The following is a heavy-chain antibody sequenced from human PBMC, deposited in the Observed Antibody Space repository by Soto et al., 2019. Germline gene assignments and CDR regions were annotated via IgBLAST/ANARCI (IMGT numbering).Heavy chain of an antibody. D-gene: IGHD5-18*01. V-gene: IGHV4-31*03. Sequence: SETLSLTCTVSGGSISSGGYYWSWIRQHPGKGLEWIGYIYYSGSTYYNPSLKSRVTISVDTSKNQFSLKLSSVTAADTAVYYCAREDTAFYYFDYWGQGTLVTVSS. J-gene: IGHJ4*02. CDR3: AREDTAFYYFDY. CDR1: GGSISSGGYY. CDR2: IYYSGST.